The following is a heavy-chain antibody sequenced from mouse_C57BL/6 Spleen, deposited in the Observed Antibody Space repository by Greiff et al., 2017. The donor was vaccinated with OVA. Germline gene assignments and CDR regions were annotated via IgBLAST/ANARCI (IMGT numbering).Heavy chain of an antibody. CDR2: ISNLAYSI. CDR3: ARDYEGYFDV. D-gene: IGHD2-4*01. Sequence: DVKLVESGGGLVQPGGSLKLSCAASGFTFSDYGMAWVRQAPRKGPEWVAFISNLAYSIYYADTVTGRFTISRENAKNTLYLEMSSLRSEDTAMYYCARDYEGYFDVWGTGTTVTVSS. CDR1: GFTFSDYG. V-gene: IGHV5-15*01. J-gene: IGHJ1*03.